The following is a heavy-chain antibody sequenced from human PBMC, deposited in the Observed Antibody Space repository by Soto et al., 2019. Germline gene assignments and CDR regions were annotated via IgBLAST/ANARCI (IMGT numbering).Heavy chain of an antibody. Sequence: QVQLQESGPGLVKSSQTLSLTCTVSGGSISSGGYYWSWIRQHPGKGLEWIGYIYYSGSTYYNPSLKSRVTISVDTSKNQFSLKLSSVTAADTAVYYCARDAGLDYDILTGYNKHDAFDIWGQGTMVTVSS. CDR2: IYYSGST. D-gene: IGHD3-9*01. J-gene: IGHJ3*02. CDR1: GGSISSGGYY. CDR3: ARDAGLDYDILTGYNKHDAFDI. V-gene: IGHV4-31*03.